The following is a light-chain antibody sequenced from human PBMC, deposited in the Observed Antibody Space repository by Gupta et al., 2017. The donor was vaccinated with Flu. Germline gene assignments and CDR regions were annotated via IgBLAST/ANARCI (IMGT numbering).Light chain of an antibody. CDR1: QSINVW. J-gene: IGKJ1*01. Sequence: SPSPLSSSVGDRVTSTGRASQSINVWLAWYQQKPVKAPKLMIYMASKVESGGPSRFSGSGSGTEFTLTISSLQPDDFATYYCQHSHSYWTFGQGTKVEI. V-gene: IGKV1-5*03. CDR2: MAS. CDR3: QHSHSYWT.